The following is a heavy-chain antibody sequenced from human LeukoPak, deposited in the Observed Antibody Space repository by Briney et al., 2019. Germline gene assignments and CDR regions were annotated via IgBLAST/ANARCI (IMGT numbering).Heavy chain of an antibody. CDR2: IYYSGST. D-gene: IGHD6-13*01. CDR3: ARVRLLQQLRWVAFDI. CDR1: GGSISSGGYY. Sequence: SQTLSLTCTVSGGSISSGGYYWSWIRQHPGKGLEWIGYIYYSGSTYYNPSLKSRVTISVDTSKNQFSLKLSSVTAADTAVYYCARVRLLQQLRWVAFDIWGQGTMVTVSS. V-gene: IGHV4-31*03. J-gene: IGHJ3*02.